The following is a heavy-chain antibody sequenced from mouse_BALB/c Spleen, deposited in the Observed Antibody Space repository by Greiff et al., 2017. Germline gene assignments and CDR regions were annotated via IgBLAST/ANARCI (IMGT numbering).Heavy chain of an antibody. CDR2: ISSGGGST. Sequence: EVQVVESGGGLVKPGGSLKLSCAASGFAFSSYDMSWVRQTPEKRLEWVAYISSGGGSTYYPDTVKGRFTISRDNAKNTLYLQMSSLKSEDTAMYYCASNYYGSSLDYWGQGTTLTVSS. CDR1: GFAFSSYD. D-gene: IGHD1-1*01. V-gene: IGHV5-12-1*01. J-gene: IGHJ2*01. CDR3: ASNYYGSSLDY.